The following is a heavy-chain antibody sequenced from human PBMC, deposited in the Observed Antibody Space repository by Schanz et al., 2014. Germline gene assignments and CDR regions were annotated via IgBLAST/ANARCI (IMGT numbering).Heavy chain of an antibody. CDR1: GASISGSY. CDR3: AKDRVPYY. CDR2: IHYTGST. V-gene: IGHV4-59*01. Sequence: HVQLQESGPGLVKPSETLSLTCTVSGASISGSYWSWNRQPPGKGLEWIGSIHYTGSTNYSPSLKSRVTISLDTTNNRFSLKLSSVTAADTAVYYCAKDRVPYYWAQGTLVTVSS. J-gene: IGHJ4*02.